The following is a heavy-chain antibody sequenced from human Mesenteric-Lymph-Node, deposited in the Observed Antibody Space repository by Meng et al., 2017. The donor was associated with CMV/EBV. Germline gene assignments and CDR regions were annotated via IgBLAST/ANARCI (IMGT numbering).Heavy chain of an antibody. CDR3: AREYYYGSGSSTY. CDR2: FDYSGRT. Sequence: SETLSLTCTVSGVSINRSPYYWGWIRQPPGKGLEWVGGFDYSGRTYYNPSLKSRVTISTDTSKKQFSLNLRSVTAADTAVYYCAREYYYGSGSSTYWGQGTLVTVSS. D-gene: IGHD3-10*01. V-gene: IGHV4-39*02. J-gene: IGHJ4*02. CDR1: GVSINRSPYY.